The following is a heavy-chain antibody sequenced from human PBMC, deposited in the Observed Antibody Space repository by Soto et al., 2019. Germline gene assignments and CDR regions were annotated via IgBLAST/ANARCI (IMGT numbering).Heavy chain of an antibody. CDR2: ISGSGGST. D-gene: IGHD2-2*01. V-gene: IGHV3-23*01. CDR3: AKARGSSTPAPGSY. Sequence: GGSLRLSCAASGFTFSSYVMIWVRQAPGKGLEWVSAISGSGGSTYYADSVKGRFTISRDNSKNTLYLQMNSLRAEDTAVYYCAKARGSSTPAPGSYWGQGTLVTVSS. J-gene: IGHJ4*02. CDR1: GFTFSSYV.